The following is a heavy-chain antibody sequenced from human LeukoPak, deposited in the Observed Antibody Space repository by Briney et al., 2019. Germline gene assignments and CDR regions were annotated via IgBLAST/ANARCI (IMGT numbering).Heavy chain of an antibody. CDR2: ISDSGGNT. J-gene: IGHJ4*02. Sequence: GGSLRLSCAASGFTFSNYAVSWVRQAPGKGLEWVSAISDSGGNTYYSDSVKGRFTISRDNSERTVSLQMSSLTPDDTGVYYCAKDRGTIFDVLNFDFDLWGQGALVTVSS. CDR3: AKDRGTIFDVLNFDFDL. D-gene: IGHD3-3*02. CDR1: GFTFSNYA. V-gene: IGHV3-23*01.